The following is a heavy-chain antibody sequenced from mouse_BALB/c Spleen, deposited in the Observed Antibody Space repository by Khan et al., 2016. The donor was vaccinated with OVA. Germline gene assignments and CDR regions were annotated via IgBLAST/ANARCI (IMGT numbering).Heavy chain of an antibody. D-gene: IGHD2-3*01. Sequence: VQLQQSGAELVKPGASVKLSCTASGFNIKDTYIHWVKQRPEQGLEWIGRIAPANGNTKYDPKFQGKATIIADTSPNTAYLQLSSLTSEDTAVYYWAHPSYDPRYFEVWGAGTTVTVSS. J-gene: IGHJ1*01. V-gene: IGHV14-3*02. CDR3: AHPSYDPRYFEV. CDR2: IAPANGNT. CDR1: GFNIKDTY.